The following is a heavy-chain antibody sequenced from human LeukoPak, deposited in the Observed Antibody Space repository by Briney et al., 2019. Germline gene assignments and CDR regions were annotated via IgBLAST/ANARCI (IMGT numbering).Heavy chain of an antibody. CDR2: VYNSGST. CDR3: ASVLLSSGHSN. J-gene: IGHJ4*02. D-gene: IGHD3-22*01. V-gene: IGHV4-59*02. CDR1: GASVTSYY. Sequence: SETLSLTCSVSGASVTSYYCNWIRQPPGKGLEWIGNVYNSGSTSYNPSLRSRATISVDTSKNQFSLKLSSVTAADTAVYYCASVLLSSGHSNWGQGTLVTVSS.